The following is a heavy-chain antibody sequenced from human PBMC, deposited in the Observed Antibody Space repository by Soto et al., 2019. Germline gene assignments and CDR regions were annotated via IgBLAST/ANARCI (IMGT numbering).Heavy chain of an antibody. J-gene: IGHJ4*02. CDR3: ERDTVDSSGLHYFDY. CDR2: ISAYNGNT. D-gene: IGHD3-22*01. V-gene: IGHV1-18*01. Sequence: ASVKVSCKASGYTFTSYGISWVRQAPGQGLEWMGWISAYNGNTNYAQKLQGRVTMTTDTSTSTAYMELRSLRSDDTAVYYCERDTVDSSGLHYFDYWGQGTLVTVSS. CDR1: GYTFTSYG.